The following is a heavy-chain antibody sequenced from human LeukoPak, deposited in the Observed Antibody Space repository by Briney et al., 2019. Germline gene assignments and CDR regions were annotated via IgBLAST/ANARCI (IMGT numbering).Heavy chain of an antibody. V-gene: IGHV1-2*02. D-gene: IGHD6-13*01. CDR2: INPNSGGT. CDR1: GYTFTGYY. Sequence: ASVKVFCKASGYTFTGYYMHWVRQAPGQGLEWMGWINPNSGGTNYAQKFQGRVTMTRDTSISTAYMELSRLRSDDTAVYYCARAIEGYQPNDAFDIWGQGTMVTVSS. CDR3: ARAIEGYQPNDAFDI. J-gene: IGHJ3*02.